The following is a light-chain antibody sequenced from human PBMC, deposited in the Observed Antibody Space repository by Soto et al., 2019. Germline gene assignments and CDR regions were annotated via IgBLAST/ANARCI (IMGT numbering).Light chain of an antibody. V-gene: IGKV3-20*01. CDR2: GAS. J-gene: IGKJ1*01. CDR3: QQYCSSSET. CDR1: QTVSINF. Sequence: EMVLTQSPDTLSLSPGERATLSCRASQTVSINFLAWYQQRPGHAPSLLIYGASSRTTGIPDRFGGSGDETLFPITISRLEPEDISFYYCQQYCSSSETFGQGTKVEIK.